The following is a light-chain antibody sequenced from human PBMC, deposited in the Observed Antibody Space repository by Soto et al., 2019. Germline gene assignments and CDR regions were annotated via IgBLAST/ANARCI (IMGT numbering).Light chain of an antibody. J-gene: IGKJ1*01. CDR1: QSVSSD. Sequence: EIVMTQSPATLSVSPGERATLSCRASQSVSSDLAWYQKKTGQAPRLLIYGASTRATGIPARFSGSGSGTEFTLTITSLQSEDFAIYCCQQYNNWWTFGQGTRVEIK. CDR2: GAS. V-gene: IGKV3-15*01. CDR3: QQYNNWWT.